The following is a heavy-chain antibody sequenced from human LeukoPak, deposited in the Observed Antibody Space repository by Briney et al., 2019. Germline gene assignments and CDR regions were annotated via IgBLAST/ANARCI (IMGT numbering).Heavy chain of an antibody. CDR2: IYYSGST. V-gene: IGHV4-59*08. CDR3: ARWGYSYGDDY. D-gene: IGHD5-18*01. J-gene: IGHJ4*02. Sequence: PSETLSLTCSVSGGSISSYYWSWIRQPPGKGLEWIGNIYYSGSTNYNPSLKSRVTISVDTSKNQFSLKVTSVTVADTAVYYCARWGYSYGDDYWGQGTLVTVSS. CDR1: GGSISSYY.